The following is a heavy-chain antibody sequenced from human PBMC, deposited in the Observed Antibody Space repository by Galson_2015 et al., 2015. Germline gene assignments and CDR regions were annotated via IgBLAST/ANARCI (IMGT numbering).Heavy chain of an antibody. D-gene: IGHD3-9*01. CDR3: AKDRYDFLTGYYYFDN. CDR1: GFTFSSAA. J-gene: IGHJ4*02. CDR2: VSASGTNT. Sequence: SLRLSCAASGFTFSSAAMTWVRQVPGKGLEWVSVVSASGTNTYYADSVKGRFTISRDNAKNTLYLQMNSLRAEDTAVYYCAKDRYDFLTGYYYFDNWGQGTLVTVSS. V-gene: IGHV3-23*01.